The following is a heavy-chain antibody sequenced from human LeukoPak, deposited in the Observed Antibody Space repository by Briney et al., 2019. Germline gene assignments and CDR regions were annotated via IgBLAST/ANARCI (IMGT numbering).Heavy chain of an antibody. CDR1: GFSVSNYY. CDR3: ARDRYNWNDGRRSVFDY. Sequence: PGGSLSLSCAASGFSVSNYYMSWVRQAPGKGLEWVSVIYSGGNTYYTDSVKGRFTISRDNPKNTVFLQMGSLRGEDTAVYYCARDRYNWNDGRRSVFDYWGQGTLVTVSS. CDR2: IYSGGNT. D-gene: IGHD1-1*01. J-gene: IGHJ4*02. V-gene: IGHV3-53*05.